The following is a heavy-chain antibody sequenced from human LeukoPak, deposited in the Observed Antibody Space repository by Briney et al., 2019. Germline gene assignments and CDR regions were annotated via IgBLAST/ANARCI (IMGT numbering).Heavy chain of an antibody. CDR2: IKSKTDGRTT. Sequence: GGSLRLSCAASGFTFSDAWMSWVRQAPGMGLEWVGRIKSKTDGRTTDYAAPVKGRFTISRDDSKTTLYLQINSLKTDDTAVYYCTADMPTSSRASDYWGQGTLVTVSS. J-gene: IGHJ4*02. CDR1: GFTFSDAW. D-gene: IGHD1-26*01. V-gene: IGHV3-15*01. CDR3: TADMPTSSRASDY.